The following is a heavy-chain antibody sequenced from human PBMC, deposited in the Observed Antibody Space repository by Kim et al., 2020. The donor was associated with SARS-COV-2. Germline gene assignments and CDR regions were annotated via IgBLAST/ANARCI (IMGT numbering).Heavy chain of an antibody. J-gene: IGHJ4*02. CDR1: GYTFTSYA. CDR3: ARDLSGWYVFDY. Sequence: ASVKVSCKASGYTFTSYAMHWVRQAPGQRLEWMGWINAGNGNTKYSQKFQGRVTITRDTSASTAYMELSSLRSEDTAVYYCARDLSGWYVFDYWGQGTLVTVSS. V-gene: IGHV1-3*01. CDR2: INAGNGNT. D-gene: IGHD6-19*01.